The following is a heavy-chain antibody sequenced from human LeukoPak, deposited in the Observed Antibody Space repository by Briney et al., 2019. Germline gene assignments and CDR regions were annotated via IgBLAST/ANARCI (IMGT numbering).Heavy chain of an antibody. CDR1: GGSISSSSYY. CDR2: IYYTGST. V-gene: IGHV4-39*01. D-gene: IGHD5-24*01. J-gene: IGHJ5*02. Sequence: SETLSLTCTVSGGSISSSSYYWSWIRQPPGKGLEWIGSIYYTGSTYYNPSLKSRVTISVDTSKNQFSLKLSSVTAADTAVYYCARHRVEVATVRVRWLDPWGQGTLVTVSS. CDR3: ARHRVEVATVRVRWLDP.